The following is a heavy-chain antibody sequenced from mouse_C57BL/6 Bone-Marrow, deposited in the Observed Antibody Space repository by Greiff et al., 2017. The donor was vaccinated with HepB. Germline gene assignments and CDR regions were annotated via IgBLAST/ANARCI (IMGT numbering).Heavy chain of an antibody. CDR2: IDPSDSYT. CDR1: GYTFTSYW. V-gene: IGHV1-50*01. D-gene: IGHD1-1*01. Sequence: VQLQQPGAELVKPGASVKLSCKASGYTFTSYWMQWVKQRPGQGLEWIGEIDPSDSYTNYNQKFTGRATLTVDTSSSTAYMQLSSLTSEDSAVYYCARGGYGSSWFAYWGQGTLVTVSA. J-gene: IGHJ3*01. CDR3: ARGGYGSSWFAY.